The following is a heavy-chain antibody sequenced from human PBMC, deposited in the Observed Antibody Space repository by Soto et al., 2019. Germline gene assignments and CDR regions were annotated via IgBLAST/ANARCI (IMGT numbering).Heavy chain of an antibody. V-gene: IGHV4-59*01. Sequence: SETLSLTCTVSGGSISSYYWSWIRQPPGKGLEWIGYIYYSGSTKYNPSLKSRVTISIDTSKNPVSLKLSSVTAEDTAVYYCARGRASHCDFDCWGQGALVTVSS. CDR2: IYYSGST. CDR1: GGSISSYY. CDR3: ARGRASHCDFDC. D-gene: IGHD2-2*01. J-gene: IGHJ4*02.